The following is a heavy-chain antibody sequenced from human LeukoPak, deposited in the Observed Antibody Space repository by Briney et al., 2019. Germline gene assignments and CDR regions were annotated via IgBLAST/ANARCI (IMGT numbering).Heavy chain of an antibody. Sequence: GGSLRLSCAASGFNFSSYAMSWVRQAPGKGLERVSAISGSGGSTYYADSVKGRFTISRDNSKNTLYLQMNSLRAEDTAVYYCAKAVAGSSFDYWGQGTLVTVSS. CDR3: AKAVAGSSFDY. CDR1: GFNFSSYA. J-gene: IGHJ4*02. CDR2: ISGSGGST. D-gene: IGHD6-19*01. V-gene: IGHV3-23*01.